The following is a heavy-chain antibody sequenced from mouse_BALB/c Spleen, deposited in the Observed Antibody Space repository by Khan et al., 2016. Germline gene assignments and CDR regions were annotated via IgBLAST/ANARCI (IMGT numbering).Heavy chain of an antibody. D-gene: IGHD1-1*01. CDR1: GFTFSNYA. CDR2: ISSGGSYT. J-gene: IGHJ4*01. Sequence: EVQLVESGGDLVKPGGSLNLSCAASGFTFSNYAMSWVRQTPDKRLEWVATISSGGSYTYYPDSVKGRFTISRDNAKNTLYLQMSSLTSEDKAIYYCARRVDRSSSDYAMDYWGQGTSVTVSS. V-gene: IGHV5-6*01. CDR3: ARRVDRSSSDYAMDY.